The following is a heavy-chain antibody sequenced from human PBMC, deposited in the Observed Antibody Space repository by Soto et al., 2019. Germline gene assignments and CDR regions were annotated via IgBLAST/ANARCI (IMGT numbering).Heavy chain of an antibody. V-gene: IGHV3-23*01. Sequence: GGSLRLSCAASGFTFSSYAMSWVRQAPGKGLEWVSAISGSGGSTYYADSVKGRFTISRDNSKNTLYLQMNSLRAEDTAVYYCAKDHGYYDILTGYYSPYSLFDYWGQGTLVTVS. CDR2: ISGSGGST. D-gene: IGHD3-9*01. J-gene: IGHJ4*02. CDR1: GFTFSSYA. CDR3: AKDHGYYDILTGYYSPYSLFDY.